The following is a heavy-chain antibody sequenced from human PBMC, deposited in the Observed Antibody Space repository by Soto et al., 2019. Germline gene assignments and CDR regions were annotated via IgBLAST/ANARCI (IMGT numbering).Heavy chain of an antibody. V-gene: IGHV3-21*01. J-gene: IGHJ6*02. D-gene: IGHD6-13*01. Sequence: GSLRLSCAASGFTFSSYSMNWVRQAPGKGLEWVSSISSSSSYIYYADSVKGRFTISRDNAKNSLYLQMNSLRAEDTAVYYCARDRSSSTLYGMDVWGQGTTVTVSS. CDR2: ISSSSSYI. CDR3: ARDRSSSTLYGMDV. CDR1: GFTFSSYS.